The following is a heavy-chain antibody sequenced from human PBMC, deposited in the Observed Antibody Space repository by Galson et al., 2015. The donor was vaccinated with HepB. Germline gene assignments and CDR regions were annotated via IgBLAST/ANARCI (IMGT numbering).Heavy chain of an antibody. CDR2: ISYDGSNK. Sequence: SLRLSCAASGFTFSSYGMHWVRQAPGKGLEWVAVISYDGSNKYYADSVKGRFTISRDNSKNTLYLQMNSLRAADTAVYYCARDNVQQWLGTRSYWYFDLWGRGTLVTVSS. CDR1: GFTFSSYG. J-gene: IGHJ2*01. V-gene: IGHV3-30*03. CDR3: ARDNVQQWLGTRSYWYFDL. D-gene: IGHD6-19*01.